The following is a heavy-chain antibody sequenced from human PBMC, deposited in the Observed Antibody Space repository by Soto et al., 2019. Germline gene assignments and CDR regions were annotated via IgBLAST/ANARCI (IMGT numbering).Heavy chain of an antibody. CDR3: AKSSGGSYRAFDY. V-gene: IGHV1-8*01. J-gene: IGHJ4*02. Sequence: ASVKVSCKASGYTFTNYDINWVRQAPGQGLEWMGWMNPNSGHTGFARKFQGRVTMTKSTAIRTAYMELSSLKSEDTAVYYCAKSSGGSYRAFDYWGQGTLVTVSS. CDR2: MNPNSGHT. CDR1: GYTFTNYD. D-gene: IGHD3-22*01.